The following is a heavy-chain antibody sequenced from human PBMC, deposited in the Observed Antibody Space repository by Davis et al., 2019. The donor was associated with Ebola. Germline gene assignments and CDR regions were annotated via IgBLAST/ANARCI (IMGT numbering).Heavy chain of an antibody. J-gene: IGHJ5*02. CDR1: GFTFSSYG. D-gene: IGHD5-12*01. V-gene: IGHV3-30*18. CDR2: ISYDGSNK. CDR3: AKDTGSGYDALNWFDP. Sequence: GESLKISCAASGFTFSSYGMHWVRQAPGKGLEWVAVISYDGSNKYYADSVKGRFTISRDNSKNTLYLQMNSLRAEDTAVYYCAKDTGSGYDALNWFDPWGQGTLVTVSS.